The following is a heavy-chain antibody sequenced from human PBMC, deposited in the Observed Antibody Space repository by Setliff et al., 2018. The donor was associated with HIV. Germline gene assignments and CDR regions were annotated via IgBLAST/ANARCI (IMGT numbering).Heavy chain of an antibody. V-gene: IGHV3-9*01. J-gene: IGHJ6*03. CDR2: ISWNSDSI. D-gene: IGHD5-18*01. Sequence: PGGSLRLSCAASGFNFKDLSMHWVRQRPGKGLEWVSGISWNSDSIAYADSVRGRFTISRDNAKNSLYLQMNSLRPEDTAFYYCVRVAYEYIYGYNNYYYMDGWGKGTTVTVSS. CDR1: GFNFKDLS. CDR3: VRVAYEYIYGYNNYYYMDG.